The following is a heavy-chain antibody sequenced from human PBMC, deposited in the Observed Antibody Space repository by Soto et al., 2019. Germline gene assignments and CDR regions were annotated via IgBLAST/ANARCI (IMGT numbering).Heavy chain of an antibody. CDR3: ARGRRDFWSGYSQKGWFDP. J-gene: IGHJ5*02. D-gene: IGHD3-3*01. CDR2: ISSSSSTI. V-gene: IGHV3-48*02. CDR1: GFTFSSYS. Sequence: GGSLRLSCAASGFTFSSYSMNWVRQAPGKGLEWVSYISSSSSTIYYADSVKGRFTISRDNAKNSLYLQMNSLRDEDTAVYYCARGRRDFWSGYSQKGWFDPWGQGTLVTVSS.